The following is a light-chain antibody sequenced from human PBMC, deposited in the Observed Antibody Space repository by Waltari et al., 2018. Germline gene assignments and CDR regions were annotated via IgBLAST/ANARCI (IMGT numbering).Light chain of an antibody. CDR2: GQN. CDR3: HSRDTTSTRL. Sequence: SSELTQDPAVSVALGQTVRLTCQGDSLRRFYASWYQQRPGQAPILVLYGQNNRPSGVPDRFSGPTSGNTASLTITRAQAEDEGDYFCHSRDTTSTRLFGGGTRVTV. CDR1: SLRRFY. J-gene: IGLJ2*01. V-gene: IGLV3-19*01.